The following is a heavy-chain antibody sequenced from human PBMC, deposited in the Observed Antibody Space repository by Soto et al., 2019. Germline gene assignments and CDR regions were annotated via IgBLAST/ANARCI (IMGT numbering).Heavy chain of an antibody. D-gene: IGHD3-10*01. V-gene: IGHV3-30*18. CDR2: ISYDGSNK. Sequence: QVQLVESGGGVVQPGRSLRLSCAASGFTFSSYGMHWVRQAPGKGLEWVAVISYDGSNKYYADSVKGRFTISRDNSKNTLYLQMNSLRAEDTAVYYCAKDQITMVRGVIGPYYYYYYGMDVWGQGTTVTVSS. CDR1: GFTFSSYG. J-gene: IGHJ6*02. CDR3: AKDQITMVRGVIGPYYYYYYGMDV.